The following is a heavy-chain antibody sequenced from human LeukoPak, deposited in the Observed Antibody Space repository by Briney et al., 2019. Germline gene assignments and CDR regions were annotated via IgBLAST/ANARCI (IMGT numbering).Heavy chain of an antibody. CDR1: GGSISSGGYS. CDR3: ARYDSSGYSIEY. V-gene: IGHV4-30-2*02. J-gene: IGHJ4*02. Sequence: SETLSLTCAVSGGSISSGGYSWSWIRQPPGKGLEWIGYIYHSGSTYYNPSLKSRVTISVDTSKTHFSLKLSSVTAADTAVYYCARYDSSGYSIEYWGQGTQVTVAS. D-gene: IGHD3-22*01. CDR2: IYHSGST.